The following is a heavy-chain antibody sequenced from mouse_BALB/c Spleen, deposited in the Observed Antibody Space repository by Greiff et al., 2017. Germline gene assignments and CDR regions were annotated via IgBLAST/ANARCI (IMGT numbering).Heavy chain of an antibody. CDR2: INPSTGYT. J-gene: IGHJ2*01. Sequence: QVQLQQSGAELAKPGASVKMSCKASGYTFTSYWMHWVKQRPGQGLEWIGYINPSTGYTEYNQKFKDKATLTADKSSSTAYMQLSSLTSEDSAVYYCASWLLGDYWGQGTTLTVSS. D-gene: IGHD2-3*01. CDR3: ASWLLGDY. V-gene: IGHV1-7*01. CDR1: GYTFTSYW.